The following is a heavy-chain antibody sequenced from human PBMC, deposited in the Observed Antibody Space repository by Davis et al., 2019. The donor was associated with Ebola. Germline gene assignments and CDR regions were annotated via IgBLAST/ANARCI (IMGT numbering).Heavy chain of an antibody. V-gene: IGHV1-46*01. CDR2: INPSGGST. D-gene: IGHD5-24*01. Sequence: AASVKVSCKASGYTFTSYYMHWVRQAPGQVLEWMGIINPSGGSTSYAQKFQGRVTITADKSTSTAYMELSSLRSEDTAVYYCARDVGMATTQGGDYWGQGTLVTVSS. J-gene: IGHJ4*02. CDR1: GYTFTSYY. CDR3: ARDVGMATTQGGDY.